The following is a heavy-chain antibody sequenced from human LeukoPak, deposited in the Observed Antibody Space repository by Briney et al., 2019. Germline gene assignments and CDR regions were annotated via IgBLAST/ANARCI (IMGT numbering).Heavy chain of an antibody. D-gene: IGHD6-19*01. J-gene: IGHJ6*02. CDR2: IYPSGGST. CDR3: ARRAVAGTGKFYGMDV. CDR1: GYTFTTYQ. Sequence: ASVKVSCKTSGYTFTTYQMHWVRQAPGQGLEWMGVIYPSGGSTSYAQKFQGRVIMTRDTSTATVYMELSSLRSEDTAVYYCARRAVAGTGKFYGMDVWGQGTTVTVSS. V-gene: IGHV1-46*01.